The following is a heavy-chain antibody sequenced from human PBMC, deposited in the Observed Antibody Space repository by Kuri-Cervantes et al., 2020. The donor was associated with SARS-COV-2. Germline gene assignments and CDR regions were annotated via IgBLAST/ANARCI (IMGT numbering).Heavy chain of an antibody. D-gene: IGHD2-15*01. CDR3: ARDRIGVHDS. CDR1: GFTFSSCS. Sequence: GESLKISCAASGFTFSSCSMNWIRQAPGKGLEWVAYISGGSSTMHYADSVKGRFTISRDNSKNTLYLQMSSLRAEDTAMYYCARDRIGVHDSWGQGTLVSVSS. V-gene: IGHV3-48*01. J-gene: IGHJ4*02. CDR2: ISGGSSTM.